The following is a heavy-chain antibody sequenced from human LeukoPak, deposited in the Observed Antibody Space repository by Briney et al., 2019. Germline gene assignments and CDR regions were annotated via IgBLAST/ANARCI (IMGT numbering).Heavy chain of an antibody. V-gene: IGHV4-34*01. D-gene: IGHD2-15*01. CDR3: ARGFDVVVVAATPYYFDY. Sequence: SETLSLTCAVYGGSFSGYYWNWIRQPPGKGLEWIGEINHSGSTNYNPSLKSRVTISVDTSKNQFSLKLSSVTAADTAVYYCARGFDVVVVAATPYYFDYWGQGTLVTVSS. CDR2: INHSGST. CDR1: GGSFSGYY. J-gene: IGHJ4*02.